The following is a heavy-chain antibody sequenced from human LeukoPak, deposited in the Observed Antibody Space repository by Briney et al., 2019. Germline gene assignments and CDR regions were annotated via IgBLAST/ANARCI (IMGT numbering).Heavy chain of an antibody. D-gene: IGHD3-22*01. CDR3: ASTYYYDGYFDY. Sequence: SETLSLTCTVSGGSIRSSYYYWGWIRQPPGKGLEWIGSIYDSGSTNYNPSLKSRVTISVDTSKNQFSLKLSSVTAADTAVYYCASTYYYDGYFDYWGQGTLVTVSS. J-gene: IGHJ4*02. CDR2: IYDSGST. V-gene: IGHV4-39*07. CDR1: GGSIRSSYYY.